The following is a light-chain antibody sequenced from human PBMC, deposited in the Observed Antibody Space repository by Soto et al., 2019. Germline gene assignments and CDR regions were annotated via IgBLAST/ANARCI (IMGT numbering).Light chain of an antibody. V-gene: IGKV1-39*01. J-gene: IGKJ1*01. CDR1: QSINSY. Sequence: DIQMTQSPSSLSASVGDRVTITCRASQSINSYLNWYQQKPGKAPKLLIYAASSLQSGVPSRFSGSGSVTDFTLTISSLQPEDFATYYCQQSYSTVSTFGQGTKVEIK. CDR3: QQSYSTVST. CDR2: AAS.